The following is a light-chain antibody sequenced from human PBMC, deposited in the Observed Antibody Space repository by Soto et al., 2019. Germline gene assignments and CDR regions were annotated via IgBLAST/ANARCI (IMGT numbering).Light chain of an antibody. V-gene: IGKV3-15*01. CDR3: QEYNNWPPGT. Sequence: EIVMTQSPATLSVSPGERATLSCRASQSVSSNLAWYQQKPDQAPRLLIYGASTRATGIPARFSGSGSGTDFTLTISTLQSEDFAVYYGQEYNNWPPGTFVQGTKVYSK. CDR1: QSVSSN. CDR2: GAS. J-gene: IGKJ1*01.